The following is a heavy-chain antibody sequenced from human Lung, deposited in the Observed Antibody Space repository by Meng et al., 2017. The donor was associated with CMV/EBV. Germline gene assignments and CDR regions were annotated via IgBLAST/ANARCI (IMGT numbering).Heavy chain of an antibody. J-gene: IGHJ6*02. CDR1: GGTFSSYA. CDR2: IIPIFGTA. CDR3: ARDRGDPDMLAYYAMDV. V-gene: IGHV1-69*05. Sequence: SVKVSXKASGGTFSSYAISWVRQAPGQGLEWMGGIIPIFGTANYAQKFQGRVTITTDESTSTAYMELSSLRSDDTDVYYCARDRGDPDMLAYYAMDVWGQGNXVXVSS. D-gene: IGHD3-10*01.